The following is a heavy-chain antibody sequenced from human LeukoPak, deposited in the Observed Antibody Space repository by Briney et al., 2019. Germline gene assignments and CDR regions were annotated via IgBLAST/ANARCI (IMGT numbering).Heavy chain of an antibody. Sequence: SEPLSLTCTVSGGSISSYYWSWLRQPTGKGLEWMGYIYYSGSTNYNPSLKSRVTISVDTSKNQFSLKLSSVTAADTAVYYCASSEGYCSGGSCYGANWFDPWGQGTLVTVSS. CDR1: GGSISSYY. V-gene: IGHV4-59*01. CDR2: IYYSGST. D-gene: IGHD2-15*01. CDR3: ASSEGYCSGGSCYGANWFDP. J-gene: IGHJ5*02.